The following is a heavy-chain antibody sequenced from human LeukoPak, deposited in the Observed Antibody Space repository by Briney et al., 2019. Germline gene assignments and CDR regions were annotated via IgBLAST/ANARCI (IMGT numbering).Heavy chain of an antibody. Sequence: GRSLRLSCAASGFTFGDSAMHWVRQASGKGLEWVGRIRSKTNNYATAYAESVRGRFTISRDDSKNTAYLQINSLKIGDTALYYCTTQYITVPGGYWGQGTLVTVSS. V-gene: IGHV3-73*01. CDR1: GFTFGDSA. D-gene: IGHD4-17*01. CDR3: TTQYITVPGGY. J-gene: IGHJ4*02. CDR2: IRSKTNNYAT.